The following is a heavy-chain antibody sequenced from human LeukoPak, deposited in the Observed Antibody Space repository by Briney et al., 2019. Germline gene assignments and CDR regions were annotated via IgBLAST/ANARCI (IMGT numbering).Heavy chain of an antibody. CDR2: IYPGDSET. Sequence: GESLKISCKGSGYIFTRDWIAWVRQMPGKGLEWMGLIYPGDSETKYTPSFEGQVTISADKSINTAYLEWSSLKTSDTAMYYCARGSFTYGPGGDWGEGTLVTVSS. CDR1: GYIFTRDW. CDR3: ARGSFTYGPGGD. D-gene: IGHD3-16*01. J-gene: IGHJ1*01. V-gene: IGHV5-51*01.